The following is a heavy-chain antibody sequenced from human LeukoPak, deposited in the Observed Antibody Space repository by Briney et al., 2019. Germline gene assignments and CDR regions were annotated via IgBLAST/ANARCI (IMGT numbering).Heavy chain of an antibody. CDR3: ARLLQPASNDY. J-gene: IGHJ4*02. Sequence: GASVKVSCKASGYTFTSYGISWVRQAPGQGLEWMGWISAYNGNTNYAQKLQGRVTMTTDTSTSTPYMELRSLRSDDTAVYYCARLLQPASNDYWGQGTLVTVSS. V-gene: IGHV1-18*01. CDR2: ISAYNGNT. D-gene: IGHD2-2*01. CDR1: GYTFTSYG.